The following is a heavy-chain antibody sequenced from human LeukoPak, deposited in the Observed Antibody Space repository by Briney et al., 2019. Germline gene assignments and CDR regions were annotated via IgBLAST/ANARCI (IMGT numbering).Heavy chain of an antibody. CDR3: AREGYYNWFDP. V-gene: IGHV1-69*01. CDR1: GGTLSSYA. D-gene: IGHD3-22*01. Sequence: SVKVSCKASGGTLSSYAISWVRQAPGQGLEWMGGIIPIFGTANYAQKCQGRVTIAADESTSTTYMELSRLRSEDTAVYYCAREGYYNWFDPWGQGTLVTVSS. J-gene: IGHJ5*02. CDR2: IIPIFGTA.